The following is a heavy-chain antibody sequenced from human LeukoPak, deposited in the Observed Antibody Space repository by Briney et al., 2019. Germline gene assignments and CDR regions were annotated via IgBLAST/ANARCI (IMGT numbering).Heavy chain of an antibody. CDR2: IDRSSGST. J-gene: IGHJ4*02. V-gene: IGHV1-46*01. Sequence: ASVKVSCKASGYTFTDYYIHWVRQAPGQGPEWMGIIDRSSGSTTYAQKFQGRVTMTRDTSASTVYTELNSLRSEDTAMYYCARDGDNAFDFWGQGTLVTVSS. CDR3: ARDGDNAFDF. CDR1: GYTFTDYY. D-gene: IGHD3-10*01.